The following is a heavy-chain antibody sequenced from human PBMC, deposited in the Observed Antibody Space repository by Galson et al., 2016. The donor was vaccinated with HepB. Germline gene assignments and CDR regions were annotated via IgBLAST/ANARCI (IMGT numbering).Heavy chain of an antibody. J-gene: IGHJ5*02. CDR1: GGTFSNSA. CDR3: ARDGSMIRGLIVWFDP. V-gene: IGHV1-69*13. CDR2: ITPIFGPA. Sequence: SVKVSCKASGGTFSNSAISWVRQAPGQGLEWMGGITPIFGPANYAQKFQGRVTITADDSTSTAYLELSSLRSEDTAVYYCARDGSMIRGLIVWFDPWGQGTLVTVSS. D-gene: IGHD3-10*01.